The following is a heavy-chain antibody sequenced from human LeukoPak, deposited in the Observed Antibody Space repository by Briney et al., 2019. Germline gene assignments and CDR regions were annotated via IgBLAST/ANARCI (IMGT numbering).Heavy chain of an antibody. J-gene: IGHJ4*02. V-gene: IGHV3-7*01. Sequence: GGSLRLSCAASGFTFSSYWMSWVRQAPERGLEWVANIKQDGSEKYYVDSVKGRFTISRDNAKNSLYLQMNSLRAEDTAVYYCARDRRGRGRVTYYFDYWGQGTLVTVSS. D-gene: IGHD2-21*02. CDR1: GFTFSSYW. CDR3: ARDRRGRGRVTYYFDY. CDR2: IKQDGSEK.